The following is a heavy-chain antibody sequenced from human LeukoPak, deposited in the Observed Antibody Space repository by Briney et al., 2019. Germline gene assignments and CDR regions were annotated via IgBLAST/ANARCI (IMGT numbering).Heavy chain of an antibody. CDR3: ATGGRRYYYPILDY. V-gene: IGHV3-74*01. D-gene: IGHD3-22*01. CDR2: INSGGSST. Sequence: GGSLRLSCAASGFTFSSYWMNWVRQAPGEGLVWVSRINSGGSSTSYADSVKGRFTISRDNAKNTLYLQMNSLRAEDTAVYYCATGGRRYYYPILDYWGQGTLVSVSS. J-gene: IGHJ4*02. CDR1: GFTFSSYW.